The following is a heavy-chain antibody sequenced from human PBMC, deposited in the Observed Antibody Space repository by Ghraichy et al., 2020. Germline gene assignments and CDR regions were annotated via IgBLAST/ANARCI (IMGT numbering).Heavy chain of an antibody. Sequence: GGSLRLSCAASGFAVSGNYMTWVRQAPDKRLEWVSLLSAEGNTDYADSVKGRFTISRDQSTNTLYLQMDSLRVEDTAVYYCARGNGNCYPQEKCGMDVWGQGITVTVSS. D-gene: IGHD2-8*01. J-gene: IGHJ6*02. CDR2: LSAEGNT. CDR1: GFAVSGNY. V-gene: IGHV3-53*01. CDR3: ARGNGNCYPQEKCGMDV.